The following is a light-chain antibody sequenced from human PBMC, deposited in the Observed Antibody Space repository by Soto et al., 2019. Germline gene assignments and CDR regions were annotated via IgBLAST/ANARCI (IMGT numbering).Light chain of an antibody. CDR3: QRYGTSLTWT. J-gene: IGKJ1*01. CDR1: QSVSNDY. CDR2: GAS. V-gene: IGKV3-20*01. Sequence: EMVLTQSPGTLSLSPGDRATLSCRSSQSVSNDYVAWVQQKPGQAPRLLIHGASNRATDIPDRFSGSGSETDFTLTISRLEPEDFAVYYCQRYGTSLTWTFGQGTKVDI.